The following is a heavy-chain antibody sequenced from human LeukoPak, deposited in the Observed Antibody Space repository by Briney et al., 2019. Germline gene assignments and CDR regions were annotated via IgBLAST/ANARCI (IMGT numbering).Heavy chain of an antibody. Sequence: ASVKVSCKASGYTFTSYGINWVRQATGQGLEWMGWMNPNSGNTGYAQKFQGRVTMTRNTSISTAYMELSSLRSENTAVYYCARAVKTVRGVSKRHYYYYMDVWGKGTTVTISS. D-gene: IGHD3-10*01. CDR1: GYTFTSYG. V-gene: IGHV1-8*01. CDR3: ARAVKTVRGVSKRHYYYYMDV. CDR2: MNPNSGNT. J-gene: IGHJ6*03.